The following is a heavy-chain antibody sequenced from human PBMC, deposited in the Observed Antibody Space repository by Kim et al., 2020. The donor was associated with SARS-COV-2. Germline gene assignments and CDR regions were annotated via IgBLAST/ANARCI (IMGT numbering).Heavy chain of an antibody. D-gene: IGHD2-15*01. CDR3: ARDSVGYCSGGSCYKAFDP. CDR1: GGSISSYY. CDR2: IYTSGST. Sequence: SETLSLTCTVSGGSISSYYWSWIRQPAGKGLEWIGLIYTSGSTNYNPSLKSRVTMSVDTSKNQFSLKLSSVTAADTAVYYCARDSVGYCSGGSCYKAFDPWGQGTRVTVSS. J-gene: IGHJ5*02. V-gene: IGHV4-4*07.